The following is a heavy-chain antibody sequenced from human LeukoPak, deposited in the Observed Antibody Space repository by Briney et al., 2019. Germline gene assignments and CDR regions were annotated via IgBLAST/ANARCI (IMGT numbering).Heavy chain of an antibody. CDR2: IYPGDSDT. Sequence: GESLKISCKGSGYSFTSYWIGWVRQMPGKGLEWMGIIYPGDSDTRYSPSFQGQVTISADKSISTAYLQWSSLKASDTAMYYCARHFDRDSSSSIPNYYYYMDVWGKGTTVTVSS. J-gene: IGHJ6*03. D-gene: IGHD6-6*01. CDR1: GYSFTSYW. CDR3: ARHFDRDSSSSIPNYYYYMDV. V-gene: IGHV5-51*01.